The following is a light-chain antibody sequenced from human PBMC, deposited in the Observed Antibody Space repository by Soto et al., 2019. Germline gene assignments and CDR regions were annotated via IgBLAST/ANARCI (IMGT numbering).Light chain of an antibody. J-gene: IGKJ4*01. Sequence: EIVMTQSPATLSVSPGERATLSCRASQSVSTNLAWYQQKPGQGPRLLIFGASTRAIGIPARFSGSGSRTDFTLTISSLQSEDFAVYYCQHYNELPLTFGGGTKVEIK. CDR1: QSVSTN. CDR2: GAS. V-gene: IGKV3-15*01. CDR3: QHYNELPLT.